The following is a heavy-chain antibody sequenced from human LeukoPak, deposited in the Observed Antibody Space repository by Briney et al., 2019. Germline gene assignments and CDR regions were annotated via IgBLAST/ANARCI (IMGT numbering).Heavy chain of an antibody. CDR2: ISSSGSTI. V-gene: IGHV3-48*03. CDR3: ARDPSQPYSSPYYFDY. Sequence: GGSLRLSCAASGFTFSSYEMNWVRQAPGKGLEWVSYISSSGSTIYYADSVKGRFTISRDNAKNSLYLQMNSLRAEDTAVYYCARDPSQPYSSPYYFDYWGQGTLVTVPS. J-gene: IGHJ4*02. D-gene: IGHD6-19*01. CDR1: GFTFSSYE.